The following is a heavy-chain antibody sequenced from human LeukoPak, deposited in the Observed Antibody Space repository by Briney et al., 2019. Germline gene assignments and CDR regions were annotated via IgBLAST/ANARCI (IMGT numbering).Heavy chain of an antibody. CDR3: ATRVPAATVKFYYYYYYMDV. V-gene: IGHV1-69-2*01. J-gene: IGHJ6*03. CDR1: GYTFTDYY. D-gene: IGHD2-2*01. CDR2: VDPEDGET. Sequence: ATVKISCKVSGYTFTDYYMHWVQQAPGKGLEWMGLVDPEDGETIYAEKFQGRVTMTEDTSTDTAYMELSSLRSEDTAVYYCATRVPAATVKFYYYYYYMDVWGKGTTVTVSS.